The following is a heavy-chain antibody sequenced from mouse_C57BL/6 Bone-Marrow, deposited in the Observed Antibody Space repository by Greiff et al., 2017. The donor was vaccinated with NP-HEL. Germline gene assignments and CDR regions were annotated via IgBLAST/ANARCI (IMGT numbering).Heavy chain of an antibody. CDR1: GFTFSSYG. J-gene: IGHJ4*01. Sequence: EVQVVESGGDLVKPGGSLKLSCAASGFTFSSYGMSWVRQTPDKRLEWVATISSGGSYTYYPDSVKGRFTISRDNAKNTLYLQMSSLKSEDTAMYYCARRGVTTDYAMDYWGQGTSVTVSS. CDR2: ISSGGSYT. D-gene: IGHD2-2*01. V-gene: IGHV5-6*01. CDR3: ARRGVTTDYAMDY.